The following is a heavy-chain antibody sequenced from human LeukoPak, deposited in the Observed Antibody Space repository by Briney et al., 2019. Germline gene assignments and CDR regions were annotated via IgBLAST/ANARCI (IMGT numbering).Heavy chain of an antibody. Sequence: GGSLRLSCAASGFTISSYYMNWVRQAPGKGLEWVSVIYSGGSTDYADSVKGRFTISRDNSKNTVFLQMNSLRAEDTAVYYCAKAYSGNWHADCWGQGTLVTVSS. CDR3: AKAYSGNWHADC. D-gene: IGHD6-13*01. V-gene: IGHV3-53*01. J-gene: IGHJ4*02. CDR2: IYSGGST. CDR1: GFTISSYY.